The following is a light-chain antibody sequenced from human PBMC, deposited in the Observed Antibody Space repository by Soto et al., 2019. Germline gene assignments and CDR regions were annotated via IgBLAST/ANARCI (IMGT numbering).Light chain of an antibody. CDR2: LEGSGSY. V-gene: IGLV4-60*03. CDR3: EPWESNARV. CDR1: SGHSSYI. J-gene: IGLJ2*01. Sequence: QSVLTQSSSASASLGSSVKLTCTLSSGHSSYIIAWHQQQPGKDPRYLMKLEGSGSYNKGRGVPDRFSGSSSGADRYLTISNLQSEDEADYYCEPWESNARVFGGRTQLTVL.